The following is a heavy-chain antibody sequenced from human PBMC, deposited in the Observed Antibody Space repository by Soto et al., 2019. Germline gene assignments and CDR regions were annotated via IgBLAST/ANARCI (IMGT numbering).Heavy chain of an antibody. V-gene: IGHV4-4*02. CDR3: ARAGRGYCSGGSCYSGLHGMDF. CDR1: GVSISSSNW. J-gene: IGHJ6*02. CDR2: IYHSGST. D-gene: IGHD2-15*01. Sequence: SETLSLTCALSGVSISSSNWWSWVRQPPGKGLEWIGEIYHSGSTNYNPSLKSRVTISVDKSKNQFSLKLSSVTAADTAVYYCARAGRGYCSGGSCYSGLHGMDFWGQGTTVT.